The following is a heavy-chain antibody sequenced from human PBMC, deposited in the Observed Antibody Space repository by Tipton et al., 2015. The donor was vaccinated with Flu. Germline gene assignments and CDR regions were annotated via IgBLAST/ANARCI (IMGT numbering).Heavy chain of an antibody. D-gene: IGHD5-18*01. Sequence: TLSLTCAVSGDSISSDYFWDWIRQPPGKGLEWIGYIYYSGSTNYNPSLKSRVTMSLDTSKDQFSLKLSSVTAADTAVYYCARDGYNYGHDYWGQGTLVTVSS. J-gene: IGHJ4*02. CDR1: GDSISSDYF. CDR3: ARDGYNYGHDY. CDR2: IYYSGST. V-gene: IGHV4-61*01.